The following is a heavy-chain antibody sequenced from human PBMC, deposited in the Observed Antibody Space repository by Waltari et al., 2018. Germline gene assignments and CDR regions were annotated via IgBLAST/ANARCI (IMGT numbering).Heavy chain of an antibody. V-gene: IGHV1-8*02. Sequence: QVQLVQSGAEVLRPGASVKVSCQAPGYTFLNYEINWVRQAAGHGLEWMGWVKPNSGATAYAQKFQGRITMTWDTSISTAYMEMSNLRSDDTAVLYCARGRDVFANFDYNWFDPWGQGTLVTVSS. D-gene: IGHD2-21*01. CDR2: VKPNSGAT. CDR1: GYTFLNYE. J-gene: IGHJ5*02. CDR3: ARGRDVFANFDYNWFDP.